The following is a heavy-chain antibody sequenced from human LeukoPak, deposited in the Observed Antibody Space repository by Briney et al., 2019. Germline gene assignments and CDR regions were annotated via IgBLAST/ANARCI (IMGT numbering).Heavy chain of an antibody. CDR1: GFPLSWLW. Sequence: PGGSLRLSCAAPGFPLSWLWVRWVPQARGRGVERVENIKQEGNEKYYVESVKGRFTIARDNAKSSLYLQMNSLRAEDTALLYCARDGSYTDYYPEFDIWGQGTLVTVSS. V-gene: IGHV3-7*04. J-gene: IGHJ4*02. CDR3: ARDGSYTDYYPEFDI. CDR2: IKQEGNEK. D-gene: IGHD1-26*01.